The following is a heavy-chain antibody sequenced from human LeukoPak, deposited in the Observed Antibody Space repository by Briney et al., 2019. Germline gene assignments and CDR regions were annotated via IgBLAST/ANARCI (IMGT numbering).Heavy chain of an antibody. Sequence: GGSLRLSCAASGFTFSSYWMSWVRQAPGKGLEWVANIKQDGSEKYYVDSVKGRFTISRDNAKNSLYLQMNSLRAEDTAVYYCARVRFRFSSDSSGYYLFDYWGQGTLVTVSS. V-gene: IGHV3-7*05. CDR3: ARVRFRFSSDSSGYYLFDY. CDR1: GFTFSSYW. J-gene: IGHJ4*02. CDR2: IKQDGSEK. D-gene: IGHD3-22*01.